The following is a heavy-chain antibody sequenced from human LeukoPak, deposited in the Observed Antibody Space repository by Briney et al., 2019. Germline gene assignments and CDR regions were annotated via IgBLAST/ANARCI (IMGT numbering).Heavy chain of an antibody. V-gene: IGHV4-30-4*01. J-gene: IGHJ5*02. CDR1: GGSISSGDYY. D-gene: IGHD4-11*01. Sequence: SETLSLTCTVSGGSISSGDYYWNWNRQPPGKGLEWIGYIYYTGSTYYNPSLKSRVSISVDTSKNQFSLKLNSVTAADTAVYYCARDRMTTVTGGFDPWGQGTLVTVSS. CDR3: ARDRMTTVTGGFDP. CDR2: IYYTGST.